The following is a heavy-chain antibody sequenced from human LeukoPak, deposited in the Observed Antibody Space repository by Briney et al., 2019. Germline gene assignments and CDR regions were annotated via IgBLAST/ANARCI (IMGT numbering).Heavy chain of an antibody. J-gene: IGHJ4*02. CDR2: INPNSGGT. CDR3: ERDHLAHGSGSSDDY. Sequence: ASVKVSCEAAGYTFTGYYMHWVRQAPGQGLEWMGWINPNSGGTNYAQKFQGRVTMTRDTSISTAYMELSRLRSDDTAVYYCERDHLAHGSGSSDDYWGQGTLVTVSS. D-gene: IGHD3-10*01. V-gene: IGHV1-2*02. CDR1: GYTFTGYY.